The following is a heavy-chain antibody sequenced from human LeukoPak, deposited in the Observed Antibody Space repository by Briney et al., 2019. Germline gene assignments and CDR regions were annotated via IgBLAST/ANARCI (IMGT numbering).Heavy chain of an antibody. CDR2: IYTSGST. J-gene: IGHJ5*02. V-gene: IGHV4-4*07. CDR3: ARDRIGYGDFNWFDP. Sequence: SETLSLTCTVSGGSTSSYYWSWIRQPAGKGLEWIGRIYTSGSTNYNPSLKSRVTMSVDTSKNQFSLKLSSVTAADTAVYYCARDRIGYGDFNWFDPWGQGTLVTVSS. CDR1: GGSTSSYY. D-gene: IGHD4-17*01.